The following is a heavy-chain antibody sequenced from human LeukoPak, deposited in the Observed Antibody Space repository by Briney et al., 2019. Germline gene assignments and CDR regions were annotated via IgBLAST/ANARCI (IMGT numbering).Heavy chain of an antibody. D-gene: IGHD6-13*01. CDR2: ISWDGGST. CDR1: GFTFDDYT. Sequence: GGSLRLSCAASGFTFDDYTMHWVRQAPGKGLEWVSLISWDGGSTYYADSVKGRFTISRDNSKNSLYLQMNSLRTEDTALYYCAKDQYSTRIYDAFDTWGQGAMVTVSS. V-gene: IGHV3-43*01. CDR3: AKDQYSTRIYDAFDT. J-gene: IGHJ3*02.